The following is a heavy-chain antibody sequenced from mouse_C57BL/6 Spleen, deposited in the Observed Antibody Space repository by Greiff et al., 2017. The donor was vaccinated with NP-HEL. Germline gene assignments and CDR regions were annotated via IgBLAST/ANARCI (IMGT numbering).Heavy chain of an antibody. Sequence: VQLQQSGPELVKPGASVKISCKASGYAFSSSWMNWVKQRPGKGLEWIGRIYPGDGDTNYNGKFKGKATLTADKSSSTAYMQLSSLTSEDSAVYFCARGGLRRMCGFDHGGQGTTLTVSS. CDR2: IYPGDGDT. J-gene: IGHJ2*01. CDR1: GYAFSSSW. CDR3: ARGGLRRMCGFDH. D-gene: IGHD2-2*01. V-gene: IGHV1-82*01.